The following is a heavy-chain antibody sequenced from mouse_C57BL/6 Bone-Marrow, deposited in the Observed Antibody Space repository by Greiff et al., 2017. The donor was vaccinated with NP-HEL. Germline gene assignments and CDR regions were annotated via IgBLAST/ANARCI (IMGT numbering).Heavy chain of an antibody. CDR3: ARWYLIY. V-gene: IGHV1-81*01. CDR2: IDPRSGNT. D-gene: IGHD1-3*01. Sequence: VQLQQSGAELARPGASVKLSCKASGYTFTSYGISWVKQRTGQGLEWIGEIDPRSGNTDYNEKFKGKAKLTADKSSSTAYIELRSLTSEDSAVDFCARWYLIYWGPGTTLTVSS. CDR1: GYTFTSYG. J-gene: IGHJ2*01.